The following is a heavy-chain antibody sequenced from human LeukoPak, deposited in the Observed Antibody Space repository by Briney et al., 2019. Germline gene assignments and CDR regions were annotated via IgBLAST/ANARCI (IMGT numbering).Heavy chain of an antibody. Sequence: GESLKISCKGSGYSFTSYWIGWVRQMPGKGLEWMGIIYPGDSDTRYSPSFQGQVTISADKSISTAYLQWSSLKASDTAMYYCARAHVDTAMAWAFDIWGQGTMVTVSS. V-gene: IGHV5-51*01. CDR2: IYPGDSDT. CDR3: ARAHVDTAMAWAFDI. CDR1: GYSFTSYW. J-gene: IGHJ3*02. D-gene: IGHD5-18*01.